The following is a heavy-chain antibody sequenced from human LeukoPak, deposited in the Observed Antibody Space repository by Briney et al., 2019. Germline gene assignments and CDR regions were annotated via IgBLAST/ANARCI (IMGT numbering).Heavy chain of an antibody. CDR3: ANSDSSSS. V-gene: IGHV3-23*01. J-gene: IGHJ4*02. Sequence: GGSLRLSCAASGFTFSSDAMNWVRQAPGKGLEWVSGINSDGDITYYADSVKGRFTISRDNSKNMLYLQMNSLRAEDTAVYYCANSDSSSSWGQGILVTVSS. D-gene: IGHD6-13*01. CDR2: INSDGDIT. CDR1: GFTFSSDA.